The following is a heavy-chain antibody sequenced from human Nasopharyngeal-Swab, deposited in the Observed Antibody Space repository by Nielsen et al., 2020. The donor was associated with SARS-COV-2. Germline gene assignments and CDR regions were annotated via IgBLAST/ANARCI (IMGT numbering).Heavy chain of an antibody. V-gene: IGHV2-5*02. Sequence: SGPTLEKPTQTVTLTCTFSGFSLSTRGVGVGWIRQPPGKALEWLALIYWDDDKRYSPSLKSRLTITKDTSKNQVVLTMTNMDPVDTATYYCAHSRGITIFGVVIEDWFDPWGQGTLVTVSS. CDR1: GFSLSTRGVG. J-gene: IGHJ5*02. CDR2: IYWDDDK. D-gene: IGHD3-3*01. CDR3: AHSRGITIFGVVIEDWFDP.